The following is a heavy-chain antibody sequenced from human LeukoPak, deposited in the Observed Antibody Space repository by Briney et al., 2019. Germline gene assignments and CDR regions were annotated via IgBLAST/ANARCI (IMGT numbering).Heavy chain of an antibody. Sequence: GGSLRLSCAASGFTFSNYAMSWVRAAPGKGLEWVSAISGGGSVTYYAESLKGRLTLSRDNSKNTLYLQMNSLRAEDMALYYCAKAYSNFAANSYYFDYWGQGTLVTVSS. D-gene: IGHD4-11*01. CDR3: AKAYSNFAANSYYFDY. J-gene: IGHJ4*02. CDR1: GFTFSNYA. CDR2: ISGGGSVT. V-gene: IGHV3-23*01.